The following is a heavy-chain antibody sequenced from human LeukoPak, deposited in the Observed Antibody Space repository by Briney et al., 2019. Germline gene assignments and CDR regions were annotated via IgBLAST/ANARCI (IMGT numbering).Heavy chain of an antibody. D-gene: IGHD2-21*01. V-gene: IGHV6-1*01. CDR3: ARGRIAYYGMDV. J-gene: IGHJ6*02. CDR2: TYYTSTWDN. CDR1: GDSVSSNSAA. Sequence: SQTLSLTCDISGDSVSSNSAAWNWIRQSPSRGLERLGRTYYTSTWDNDYAVSVKSRISVNPDTSKNRFSLQLNSVTPGDTAVYYCARGRIAYYGMDVWGQGTTVTVSS.